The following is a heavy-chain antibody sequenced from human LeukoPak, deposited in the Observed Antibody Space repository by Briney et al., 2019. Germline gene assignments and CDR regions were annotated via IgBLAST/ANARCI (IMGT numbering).Heavy chain of an antibody. V-gene: IGHV3-48*03. CDR3: ATYYSSSGTYY. CDR1: GFTFSSYE. D-gene: IGHD3-10*01. J-gene: IGHJ4*02. CDR2: ISSSGNV. Sequence: GGSLRLSCAASGFTFSSYEMNWVRQAPGKGLEWVSYISSSGNVYYADSVKGRFTISRDNAKNSLYLQMNSLRAGDAAVCYCATYYSSSGTYYWGQGTLVTVSS.